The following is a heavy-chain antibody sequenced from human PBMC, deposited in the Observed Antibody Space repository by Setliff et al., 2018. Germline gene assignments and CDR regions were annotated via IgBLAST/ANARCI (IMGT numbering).Heavy chain of an antibody. Sequence: ASETLSLTCAVYGGSFSGYYWSWIRQPPGKGLEWIGEINHSGSTNYNPSLKSRVTISVDTSKNQLSLKLSSVTAADTAVYYCARGYGYSSGWYRVYFDYWGQGTLVTVSS. V-gene: IGHV4-34*01. CDR2: INHSGST. J-gene: IGHJ4*02. CDR3: ARGYGYSSGWYRVYFDY. D-gene: IGHD6-19*01. CDR1: GGSFSGYY.